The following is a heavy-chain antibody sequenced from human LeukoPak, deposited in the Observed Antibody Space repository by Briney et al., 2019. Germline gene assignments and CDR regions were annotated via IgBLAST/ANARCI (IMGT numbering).Heavy chain of an antibody. V-gene: IGHV4-39*01. D-gene: IGHD3-22*01. Sequence: PSETLSLTCTVSGGSISSSSYYWGWIRQPPGKGLEWNGRIYYSGSTYYNPSLKSRVTISVDTAKNQFSLKLSSVTAADTAVYYCARRDPHYYDSSGYFDYWGQGTLVTVSS. J-gene: IGHJ4*02. CDR1: GGSISSSSYY. CDR2: IYYSGST. CDR3: ARRDPHYYDSSGYFDY.